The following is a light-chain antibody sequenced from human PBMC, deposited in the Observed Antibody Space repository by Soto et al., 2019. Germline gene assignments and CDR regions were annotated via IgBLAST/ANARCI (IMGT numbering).Light chain of an antibody. CDR2: GAS. CDR3: QQYHNWLMYT. Sequence: EIVMTQSPVTLSVSPGERATLSCRASQSVSSDLAWYQQKPGQAPRLLIYGASTRATGIPARFSGSGSGTEFTLTISSLQSEGFAVYYCQQYHNWLMYTFGQGTKLEI. V-gene: IGKV3-15*01. J-gene: IGKJ2*01. CDR1: QSVSSD.